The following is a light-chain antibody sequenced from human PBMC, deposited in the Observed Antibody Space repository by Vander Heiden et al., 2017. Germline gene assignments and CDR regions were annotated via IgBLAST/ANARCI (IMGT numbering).Light chain of an antibody. CDR2: DAS. Sequence: IQFTPSPAPLTLAPADRSTLACRASQSVSSYCAWYKQKPGQAPSRLIYDASNRDTGITARFSGSGYGTDFTLTISSREPEDFAVYYCQQLSNWPSFTFGLGTKVDIK. CDR1: QSVSSY. CDR3: QQLSNWPSFT. V-gene: IGKV3-11*01. J-gene: IGKJ3*01.